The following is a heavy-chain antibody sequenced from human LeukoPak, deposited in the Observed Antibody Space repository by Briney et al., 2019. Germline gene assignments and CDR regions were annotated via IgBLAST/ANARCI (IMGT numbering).Heavy chain of an antibody. J-gene: IGHJ4*02. CDR2: INHSGST. D-gene: IGHD6-19*01. CDR3: ARATRGGWSTPYYFDY. CDR1: GGSLSGYY. V-gene: IGHV4-34*01. Sequence: SETLSLTCAVYGGSLSGYYWSWIRQPPGKGLEWIGEINHSGSTNYNPSLKSRVTISVDTSKNQFSLKLSSVTAADTAVYYCARATRGGWSTPYYFDYWGQGTLVTVSS.